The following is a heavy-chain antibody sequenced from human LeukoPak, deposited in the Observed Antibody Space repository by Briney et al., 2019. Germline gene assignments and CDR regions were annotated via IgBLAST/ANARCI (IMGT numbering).Heavy chain of an antibody. CDR2: IIPIFGTA. D-gene: IGHD4-23*01. CDR3: ARDLTTVVTVNYFFYGMDV. J-gene: IGHJ6*02. Sequence: EASVKVSCKASGGTFSSYATSWVRQAPGQGLEWMGGIIPIFGTANYAQKFQGRVTITADESTSTAYMELSSLRSEDTAVYYCARDLTTVVTVNYFFYGMDVWGQGTTVTVSS. V-gene: IGHV1-69*01. CDR1: GGTFSSYA.